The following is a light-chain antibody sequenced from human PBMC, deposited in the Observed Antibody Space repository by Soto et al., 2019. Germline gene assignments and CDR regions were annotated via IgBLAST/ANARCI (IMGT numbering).Light chain of an antibody. CDR2: AAS. CDR1: QGISTY. Sequence: IQLTQSPSSLAASVGDRVTITCRASQGISTYLGWHQQRPGKAPKLLIYAASTLQSGVSSRFSGSGSGTDFTLTISGLHPEDFATYYCQQLNSYPLTFGGGTKVDIK. CDR3: QQLNSYPLT. V-gene: IGKV1-9*01. J-gene: IGKJ4*01.